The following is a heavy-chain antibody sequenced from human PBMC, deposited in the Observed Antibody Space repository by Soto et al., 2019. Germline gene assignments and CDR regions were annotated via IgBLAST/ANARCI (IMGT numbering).Heavy chain of an antibody. CDR2: INHSGST. CDR3: ARERYFDWLPEY. D-gene: IGHD3-9*01. V-gene: IGHV4-34*01. Sequence: QVQLQQWGAGLLKPSETLSLTCAVYGGSFSGYYWSWIRQPPGKGLEWIGEINHSGSTNYNPSLKSRVTISVDTSKNQFSLKLSSVTAADTAVYYCARERYFDWLPEYWGQGTLVTVSS. CDR1: GGSFSGYY. J-gene: IGHJ4*02.